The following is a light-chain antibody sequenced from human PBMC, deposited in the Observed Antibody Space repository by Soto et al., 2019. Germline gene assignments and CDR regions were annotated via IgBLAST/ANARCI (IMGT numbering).Light chain of an antibody. CDR3: QQYISYPVT. CDR1: QSISSW. CDR2: KAS. V-gene: IGKV1-5*03. Sequence: DIQMTQSPSTLSASVGDRVTITCRASQSISSWLAWYQQKPGKAPKLLIYKASSLEGGVPSRFSGSGSGTEFTLTISSLQPDDFATYSCQQYISYPVTFGQGTKLEI. J-gene: IGKJ2*01.